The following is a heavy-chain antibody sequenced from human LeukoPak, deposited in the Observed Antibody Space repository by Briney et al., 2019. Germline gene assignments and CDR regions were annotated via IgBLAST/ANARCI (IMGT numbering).Heavy chain of an antibody. CDR3: ARSTSGSYYWFDP. V-gene: IGHV1-2*02. CDR1: GYTFTGYY. D-gene: IGHD1-26*01. Sequence: GASVKVSCKASGYTFTGYYMHWVRQAPGQGLEWMGWINPNSGGTNYAQKFQVRVTMTRDTSISTAYMELSRLRSDDTAVYYCARSTSGSYYWFDPWGQGTLVTVSS. J-gene: IGHJ5*02. CDR2: INPNSGGT.